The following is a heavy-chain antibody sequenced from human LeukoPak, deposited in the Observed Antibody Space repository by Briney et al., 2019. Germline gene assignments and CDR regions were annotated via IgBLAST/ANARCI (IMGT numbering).Heavy chain of an antibody. J-gene: IGHJ4*02. CDR1: GFTFTRYD. Sequence: GGSLRLSCVASGFTFTRYDMHWVRQAPGKGLEWVAVISNDENNKDYGNSVKGRFTIARDNSKNTLFLQMNSLRVEDTAVYYCVLGHYGGLFDNWGQGALVIVSS. CDR2: ISNDENNK. D-gene: IGHD4-23*01. CDR3: VLGHYGGLFDN. V-gene: IGHV3-30-3*01.